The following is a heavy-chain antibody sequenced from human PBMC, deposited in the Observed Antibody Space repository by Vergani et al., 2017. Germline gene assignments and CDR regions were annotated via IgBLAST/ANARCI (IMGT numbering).Heavy chain of an antibody. CDR3: AKDQEYDYVWGTDSGVDY. D-gene: IGHD3-16*01. J-gene: IGHJ4*02. CDR2: ISGSGGST. Sequence: EVQLLESGGGLVQPGGSLRLSCEAFGFSFPGYAMSWVRQAPGKGLEWVSAISGSGGSTYYADSVKGRFTISRDNSKNTLYLQMNSLRAEDTAVYYCAKDQEYDYVWGTDSGVDYWGQGTLVTVSS. V-gene: IGHV3-23*01. CDR1: GFSFPGYA.